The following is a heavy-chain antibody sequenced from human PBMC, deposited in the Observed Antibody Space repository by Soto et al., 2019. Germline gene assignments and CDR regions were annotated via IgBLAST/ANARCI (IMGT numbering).Heavy chain of an antibody. CDR1: GASISRGAYY. CDR2: IYYSGSA. Sequence: QVQLQESGPGLVKPSQTLSLTCTVSGASISRGAYYWSWIRQHPGKGLEWIGYIYYSGSAYYNPSLRSRVTTSVDTSKNQFSLKLSSVTAADTAVYYRARDLPGDYRAFDLWGQGTMVIVSS. J-gene: IGHJ3*01. D-gene: IGHD3-16*02. V-gene: IGHV4-31*03. CDR3: ARDLPGDYRAFDL.